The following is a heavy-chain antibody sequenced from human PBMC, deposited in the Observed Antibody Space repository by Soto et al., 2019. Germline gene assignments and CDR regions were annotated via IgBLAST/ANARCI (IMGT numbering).Heavy chain of an antibody. CDR2: ISAYNGNP. CDR3: ATRYDDYGDYVY. Sequence: ASVKVSCKASGYTFTSYGISWARQAPGQGLEWMGWISAYNGNPNYAQKLQGRVTMTTDTSTSTAYMELRSLRSDDTAVYYCATRYDDYGDYVYWGQGTLVTVSS. D-gene: IGHD4-17*01. V-gene: IGHV1-18*01. CDR1: GYTFTSYG. J-gene: IGHJ4*02.